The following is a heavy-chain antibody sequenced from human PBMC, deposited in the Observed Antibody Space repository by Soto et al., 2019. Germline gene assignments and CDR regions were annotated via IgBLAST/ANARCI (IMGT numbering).Heavy chain of an antibody. CDR2: AKSEINGGAV. J-gene: IGHJ4*01. Sequence: PGGSLRLSCAASGFTFTRAWLNWVRQAPGKGLEWAGRAKSEINGGAVDYAAPVKGRFTISRDASQNTVYLQMNSLRADDTAVYYCAADLPDWGAYAFDYWGHGTQVTVSS. CDR3: AADLPDWGAYAFDY. V-gene: IGHV3-15*07. D-gene: IGHD3-16*01. CDR1: GFTFTRAW.